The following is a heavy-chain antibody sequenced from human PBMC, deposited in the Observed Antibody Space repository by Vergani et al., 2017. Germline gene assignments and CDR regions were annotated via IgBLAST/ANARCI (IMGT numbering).Heavy chain of an antibody. CDR2: ISGSGGST. Sequence: EVQLLESGGGLVQPGGSLRLSCAASGFTFSSYAMSWVRQAPGKGLEWVSAISGSGGSTYYADSVKGRFTISRDNSKNTLYLQMNSLRAEDTAVYYCAKDIGYDSSGYYYFDYWGQGTLVTVSS. V-gene: IGHV3-23*01. CDR3: AKDIGYDSSGYYYFDY. D-gene: IGHD3-22*01. J-gene: IGHJ4*02. CDR1: GFTFSSYA.